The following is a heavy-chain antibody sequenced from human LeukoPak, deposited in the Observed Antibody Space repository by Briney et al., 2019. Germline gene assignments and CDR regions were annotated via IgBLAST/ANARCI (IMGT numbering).Heavy chain of an antibody. V-gene: IGHV4-61*02. CDR3: AREPLIYDSSGYYYVWFDP. J-gene: IGHJ5*02. Sequence: PSETLSLTCTVSGGSLSRGSFYWDLVRPPPGKGLEWVWGIYTRWSTNYNPSLKSRVTISVDTSENQFSLKLSSVTAADTAVYYCAREPLIYDSSGYYYVWFDPWGQGTLVTVSS. CDR2: IYTRWST. D-gene: IGHD3-22*01. CDR1: GGSLSRGSFY.